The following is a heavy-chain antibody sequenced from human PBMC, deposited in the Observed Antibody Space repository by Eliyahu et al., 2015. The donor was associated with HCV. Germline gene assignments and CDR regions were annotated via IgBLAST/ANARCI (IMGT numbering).Heavy chain of an antibody. Sequence: EGQLVESGGGLVKPGGSLTLSCAASGFSFSDSFMTWVRQAPGKGLEWXSVINFSGVRTYYADSVKGRFVISRDNSKSTLFLQMSSLRVEDTAVYYCAKSMTIFGGFDPWGQGTLVTVSS. J-gene: IGHJ5*02. CDR1: GFSFSDSF. CDR2: INFSGVRT. CDR3: AKSMTIFGGFDP. V-gene: IGHV3-23*04. D-gene: IGHD3-3*01.